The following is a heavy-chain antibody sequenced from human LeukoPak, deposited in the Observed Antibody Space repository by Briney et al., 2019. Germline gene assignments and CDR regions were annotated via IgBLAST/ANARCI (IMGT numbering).Heavy chain of an antibody. J-gene: IGHJ6*02. V-gene: IGHV3-23*01. CDR2: IGGSGGDT. Sequence: HPGGSLRLSCVASGFTFSSSAMNWVRQAPGEGLQWVSAIGGSGGDTYYADSVKGRFTISRDNSKNTLYLQMNSPRAEDTAVYYCAKTEAMGWNYPNSLYSYYYGMDVWGQGTTVTVSS. CDR1: GFTFSSSA. CDR3: AKTEAMGWNYPNSLYSYYYGMDV. D-gene: IGHD1-7*01.